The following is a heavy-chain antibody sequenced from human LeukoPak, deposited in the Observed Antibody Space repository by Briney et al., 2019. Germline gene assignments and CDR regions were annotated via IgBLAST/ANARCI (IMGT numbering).Heavy chain of an antibody. Sequence: PGRSLRLSCSASGFTFSDYAMDWVRQASGKGLECVAVISSDVYDGTTEYYADSVKGRFSISRDNSKNTVYLQMNSLRGEDTAVYYCASTAAATDPPGFWGQGTLVTVSS. V-gene: IGHV3-30-3*01. CDR3: ASTAAATDPPGF. D-gene: IGHD6-13*01. CDR2: ISSDVYDGTTE. J-gene: IGHJ4*02. CDR1: GFTFSDYA.